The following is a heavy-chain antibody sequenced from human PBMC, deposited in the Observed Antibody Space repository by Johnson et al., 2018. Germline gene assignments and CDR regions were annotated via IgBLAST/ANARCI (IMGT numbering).Heavy chain of an antibody. CDR2: MYHSGGT. D-gene: IGHD3-3*02. J-gene: IGHJ1*01. CDR3: ARGRGPGSSSQAYLDH. V-gene: IGHV4-59*01. Sequence: QVQLQESGPGLVKPSDTLSLMCTVSGGSISSYYYHWIRQSPGKGLEWIGYMYHSGGTNYNPSLNGRVTISLDTSKNQFSLKPRSVPAADPAVYYFARGRGPGSSSQAYLDHWGQGTLVPVSS. CDR1: GGSISSYY.